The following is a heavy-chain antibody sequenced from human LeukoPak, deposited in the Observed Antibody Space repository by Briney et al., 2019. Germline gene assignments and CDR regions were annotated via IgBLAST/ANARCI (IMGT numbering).Heavy chain of an antibody. D-gene: IGHD6-19*01. V-gene: IGHV4-39*01. CDR2: MYYSESS. CDR3: ARAVSGIGLDY. J-gene: IGHJ4*02. Sequence: SVTLSLTCTVSGDSISGGSYFWGWTRQPPGKGLEWIGTMYYSESSYYNPSLRSRVSMSVDTSQNQISLKLSSVTAADTAVYFCARAVSGIGLDYWGQEILVTVSS. CDR1: GDSISGGSYF.